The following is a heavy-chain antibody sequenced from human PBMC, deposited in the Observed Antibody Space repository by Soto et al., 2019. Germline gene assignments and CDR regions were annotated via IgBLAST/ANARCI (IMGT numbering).Heavy chain of an antibody. CDR2: ISSSAGT. J-gene: IGHJ6*02. V-gene: IGHV4-39*01. CDR3: ARYDPGHYGLDA. D-gene: IGHD3-16*01. CDR1: GGSISRSSSY. Sequence: SETLSLTCTVSGGSISRSSSYWVWIRQPPGKGLEWNGSISSSAGTYYSPSLKSRVAISVDTSKNQFSLKLSSVTAADTAIYYCARYDPGHYGLDAWGQGTTVTVSS.